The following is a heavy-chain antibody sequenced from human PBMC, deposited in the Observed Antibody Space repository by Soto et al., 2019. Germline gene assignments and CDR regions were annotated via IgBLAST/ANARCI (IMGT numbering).Heavy chain of an antibody. D-gene: IGHD6-13*01. J-gene: IGHJ4*02. CDR2: ISAYNGNK. Sequence: ASVKVSCKASGYSFTSYGISWVRQAPGQGLEWMGWISAYNGNKKYAQKLQGRVTMTTDASTSTAYMELRSLRSDDTAVYYCARDLGQQLVDYWGQGTLVTVSS. CDR3: ARDLGQQLVDY. V-gene: IGHV1-18*01. CDR1: GYSFTSYG.